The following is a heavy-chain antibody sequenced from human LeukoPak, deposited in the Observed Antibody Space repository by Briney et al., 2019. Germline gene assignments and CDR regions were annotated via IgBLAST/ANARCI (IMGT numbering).Heavy chain of an antibody. CDR1: GGSLSSGSYY. CDR3: ARGASSNWYTIGY. V-gene: IGHV4-61*01. Sequence: SETLSLTCTVSGGSLSSGSYYWSWIRQPPGKGLEGIGYIYYSGSTNYNPSLKSRVTISVDTSKNQFSLKLSSVTAADTAVYYCARGASSNWYTIGYWGQGTLVTVSS. CDR2: IYYSGST. D-gene: IGHD6-13*01. J-gene: IGHJ4*02.